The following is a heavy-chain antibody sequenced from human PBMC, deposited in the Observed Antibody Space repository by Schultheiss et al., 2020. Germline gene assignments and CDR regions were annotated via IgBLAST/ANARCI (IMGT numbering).Heavy chain of an antibody. D-gene: IGHD6-13*01. CDR1: GGSISSYY. CDR2: IYYSGST. Sequence: SQPLSLTCTVSGGSISSYYWSWIRQHPGKGLEWIGYIYYSGSTYYNPSLKSRVTISVDTSKNQFSLKLSSVTAADTAVYYCARVSSSWSYFDYWGQGTTVTVSS. V-gene: IGHV4-31*03. J-gene: IGHJ4*03. CDR3: ARVSSSWSYFDY.